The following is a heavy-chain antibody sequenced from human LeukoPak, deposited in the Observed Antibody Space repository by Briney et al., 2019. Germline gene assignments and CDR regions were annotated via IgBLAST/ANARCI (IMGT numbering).Heavy chain of an antibody. CDR2: IIPIFGTA. Sequence: SVKVSCKASGGTFSSYAISWVRQAPGQGLEWMGGIIPIFGTANYAQKFQGRVTITADESTSTAYMELSSLRSEDTAVYYCARVGVPPGTTFSFDYWGQGTLVTVSS. CDR3: ARVGVPPGTTFSFDY. D-gene: IGHD1-7*01. V-gene: IGHV1-69*13. CDR1: GGTFSSYA. J-gene: IGHJ4*02.